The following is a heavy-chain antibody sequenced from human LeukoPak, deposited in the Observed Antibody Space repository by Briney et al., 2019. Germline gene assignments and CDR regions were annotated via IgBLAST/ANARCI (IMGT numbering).Heavy chain of an antibody. CDR1: GYTFTGYY. V-gene: IGHV1-2*06. CDR3: ARDGREGATDFDY. D-gene: IGHD1-26*01. J-gene: IGHJ4*02. Sequence: ASVKVSCKASGYTFTGYYMHWVRQAPGQGLEWMGRINPNSGGTNYAQQFQGRVTMTRDTSISTAYMELSRLRSDDTAVYYCARDGREGATDFDYWGQGTLVTVSS. CDR2: INPNSGGT.